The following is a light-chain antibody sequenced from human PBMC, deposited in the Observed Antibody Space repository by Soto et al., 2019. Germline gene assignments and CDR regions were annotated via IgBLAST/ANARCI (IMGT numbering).Light chain of an antibody. J-gene: IGKJ1*01. V-gene: IGKV1-39*01. CDR1: QSISSY. CDR3: QQSYSTPWT. CDR2: AAS. Sequence: DIRMTQSPSSLSASVGDRVTITCRASQSISSYLNWYQQKPGKAPKLLIYAASSLQSGVPSRFSGSGSGTDFTLTISSLQPEDFATYYWQQSYSTPWTFGQGTKVEIK.